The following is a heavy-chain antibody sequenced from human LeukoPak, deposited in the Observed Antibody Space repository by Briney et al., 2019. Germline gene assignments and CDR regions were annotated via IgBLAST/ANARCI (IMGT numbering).Heavy chain of an antibody. Sequence: SQTLSLTCTVSGGSISSGTYYWSWIRQPAGKGLEWIGRIYTSGSINYNPSLKSRVTISVDTSKNQFSLKLSSVTAADTAVYYCARDTAWGGYNSYFFDYWGQGALVTVSS. CDR2: IYTSGSI. CDR3: ARDTAWGGYNSYFFDY. J-gene: IGHJ4*02. D-gene: IGHD5-24*01. CDR1: GGSISSGTYY. V-gene: IGHV4-61*02.